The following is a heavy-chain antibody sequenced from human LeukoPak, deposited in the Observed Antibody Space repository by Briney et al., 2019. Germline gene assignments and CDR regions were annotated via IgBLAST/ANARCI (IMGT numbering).Heavy chain of an antibody. Sequence: PGGSLRLSCAASGFMFSSYGMYWVRQAPGKGLEWVAVIWYDGSNKYYTDSVRGRFTISRANSKNTLYLQMNSLRAEDTAVYYCAKHPLPVITTGWDFDIWAQGTIVTVSS. D-gene: IGHD3-22*01. CDR2: IWYDGSNK. J-gene: IGHJ3*02. CDR1: GFMFSSYG. CDR3: AKHPLPVITTGWDFDI. V-gene: IGHV3-33*06.